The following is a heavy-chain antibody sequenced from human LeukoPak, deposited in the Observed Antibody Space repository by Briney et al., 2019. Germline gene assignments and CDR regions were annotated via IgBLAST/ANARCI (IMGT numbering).Heavy chain of an antibody. CDR1: GFIFSSYA. CDR3: AKDWGGYNSGPPFGY. Sequence: GGSLRLSCAASGFIFSSYAMSWVRQAPGKGLEWVSTISGSGGSTYYADSVKGRFTISRDKSKNTLSLQMNSLRAEDTAVYYCAKDWGGYNSGPPFGYWGQGTLVTVSS. CDR2: ISGSGGST. J-gene: IGHJ4*02. D-gene: IGHD5-18*01. V-gene: IGHV3-23*01.